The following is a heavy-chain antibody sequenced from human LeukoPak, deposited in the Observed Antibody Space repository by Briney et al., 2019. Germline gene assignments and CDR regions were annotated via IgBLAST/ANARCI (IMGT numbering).Heavy chain of an antibody. V-gene: IGHV1-24*01. CDR1: GYTLTELS. CDR3: ATVRAAAGTEYWYFDL. Sequence: GASVKVSCKVSGYTLTELSMHWVRQAPGKGLEWMGGFDPEDGETIYAQKFQGRVTMTEDTSTDTAYMELSSLRSEDTAVYYCATVRAAAGTEYWYFDLWGRGTLVTVSS. J-gene: IGHJ2*01. D-gene: IGHD6-13*01. CDR2: FDPEDGET.